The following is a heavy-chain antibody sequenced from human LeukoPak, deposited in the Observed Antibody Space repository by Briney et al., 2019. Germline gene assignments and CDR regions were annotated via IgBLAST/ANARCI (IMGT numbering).Heavy chain of an antibody. J-gene: IGHJ4*02. CDR2: IYSGGST. Sequence: PGGSLRLSCAASGFTFSSNYMSWVRQAPGKGLEWVSTIYSGGSTYYADSVKGRFTISRDNAKNSVYLQMNSLRAEDTGIYYWARALRLWGEGTLVTVFS. V-gene: IGHV3-53*01. D-gene: IGHD5-12*01. CDR1: GFTFSSNY. CDR3: ARALRL.